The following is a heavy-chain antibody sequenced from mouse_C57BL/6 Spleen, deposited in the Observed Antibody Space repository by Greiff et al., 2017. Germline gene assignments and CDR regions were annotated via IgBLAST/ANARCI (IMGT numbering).Heavy chain of an antibody. CDR1: GYTFTSYW. J-gene: IGHJ4*01. Sequence: QVQLQQPGAELVRPGSSVKLSCKASGYTFTSYWMDWVKQRPGQGLEWIGNIYPSDSETHYNQKFKDKAPLTVDKSSSTAYMQLSSLTSEDSAVYYCARRTYGSSLYYAMDYWGQGSSVTVAS. D-gene: IGHD1-1*01. CDR2: IYPSDSET. CDR3: ARRTYGSSLYYAMDY. V-gene: IGHV1-61*01.